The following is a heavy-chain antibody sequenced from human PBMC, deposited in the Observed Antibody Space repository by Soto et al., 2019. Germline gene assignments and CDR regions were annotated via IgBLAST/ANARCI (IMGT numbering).Heavy chain of an antibody. D-gene: IGHD3-3*01. CDR2: IYYSGST. V-gene: IGHV4-31*03. CDR3: ARVVNTLFFYDFWSGYYHNWFDP. Sequence: PSETLSLTCTVSGGSISSGGYYWSWIRQHPGKGLEWIGYIYYSGSTYYNPSLKSRVTISVDTSKNQFSLKLSSVTAADTAVYYCARVVNTLFFYDFWSGYYHNWFDPWGQGTLVTVSS. CDR1: GGSISSGGYY. J-gene: IGHJ5*02.